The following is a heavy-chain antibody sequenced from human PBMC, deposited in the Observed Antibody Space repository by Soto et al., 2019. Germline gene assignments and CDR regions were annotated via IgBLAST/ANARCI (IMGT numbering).Heavy chain of an antibody. Sequence: QVQLVQSGADVKKPGASVKVSCQTSGYTFTSYGISWVRQAPGQGLEWMGWINPYNDNTIDAQNLQGRFTMTTDTSTNTVYMELRSLRSDDTAVYYCAREGWIVAPRDYYDYYLDVWGQGTTVTVSS. CDR2: INPYNDNT. CDR1: GYTFTSYG. J-gene: IGHJ6*03. D-gene: IGHD6-6*01. V-gene: IGHV1-18*01. CDR3: AREGWIVAPRDYYDYYLDV.